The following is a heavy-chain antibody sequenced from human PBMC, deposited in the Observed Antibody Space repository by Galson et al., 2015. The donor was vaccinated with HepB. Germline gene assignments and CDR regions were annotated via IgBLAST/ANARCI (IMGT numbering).Heavy chain of an antibody. Sequence: ETLSLTCTVSGETISGYSWSWIRQSPGKRPEWVGRIHHSGSTNYKPSLKSRVTISTDMSKNQSYMKLTSVTAADTAVYYCARGGGDHVGWFDPWGPGILVTVSS. CDR1: GETISGYS. V-gene: IGHV4-59*01. CDR3: ARGGGDHVGWFDP. D-gene: IGHD2-21*02. J-gene: IGHJ5*02. CDR2: IHHSGST.